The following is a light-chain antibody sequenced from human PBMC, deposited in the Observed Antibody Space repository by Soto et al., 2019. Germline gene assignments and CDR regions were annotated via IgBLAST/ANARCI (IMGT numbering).Light chain of an antibody. CDR3: AAWEDSLNGYV. CDR2: SNN. J-gene: IGLJ1*01. Sequence: QSVLTQPPSASGTPGQRVTISCSGGSXNIGINSVSWCQQLPGTAPKLLIYSNNQRPSGVPDRFSGSKSGTSASLAISGLQSESEADYYCAAWEDSLNGYVFGTGTKVTVL. CDR1: SXNIGINS. V-gene: IGLV1-44*01.